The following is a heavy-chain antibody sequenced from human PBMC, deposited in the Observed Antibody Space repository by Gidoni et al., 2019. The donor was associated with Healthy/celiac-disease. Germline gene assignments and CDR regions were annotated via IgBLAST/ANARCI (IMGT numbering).Heavy chain of an antibody. J-gene: IGHJ6*02. Sequence: EVQLVESGGGLVKRGGSLRLYGAASGFTFSSYSMNWVRQAPGKGLEWVSSISSSSSYIYYADSVKGRFTISRDNAKNSLYLQMNSLRAEDTAVYYCARELWFGGSFYYGMDVWGQGTTVTVSS. V-gene: IGHV3-21*01. CDR1: GFTFSSYS. D-gene: IGHD3-10*01. CDR3: ARELWFGGSFYYGMDV. CDR2: ISSSSSYI.